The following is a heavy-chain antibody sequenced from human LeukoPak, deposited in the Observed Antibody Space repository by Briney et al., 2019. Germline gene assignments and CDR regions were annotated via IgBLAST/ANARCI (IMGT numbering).Heavy chain of an antibody. V-gene: IGHV1-69*13. CDR2: INPNFGSA. D-gene: IGHD3-9*01. Sequence: SVTVSCKASGYTFTSYGSSGVRQAPGQGLEWMGWINPNFGSANYAQKFQGSVTITADESRSTDYMELSRLRSEDTAGYNCAREWGGHKGILRYFDWYSNWCDLWGEGTLVTVSS. J-gene: IGHJ5*02. CDR3: AREWGGHKGILRYFDWYSNWCDL. CDR1: GYTFTSYG.